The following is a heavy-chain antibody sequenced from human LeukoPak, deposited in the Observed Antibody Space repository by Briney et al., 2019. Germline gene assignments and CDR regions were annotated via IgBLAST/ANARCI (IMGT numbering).Heavy chain of an antibody. CDR3: AMILGGYAPGDY. V-gene: IGHV3-21*01. CDR1: GFTFSSYS. CDR2: ISSSSSYI. D-gene: IGHD5-12*01. Sequence: PGGSLRLSCAASGFTFSSYSMNWVRQAPGKGLEWVSSISSSSSYIYYADSVKGRFTISRDNAKNSLYLQINSLRAEDTAVYYCAMILGGYAPGDYWGQGTLVTVSS. J-gene: IGHJ4*02.